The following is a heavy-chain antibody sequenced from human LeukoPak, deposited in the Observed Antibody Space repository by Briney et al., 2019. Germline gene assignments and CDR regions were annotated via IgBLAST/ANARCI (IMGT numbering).Heavy chain of an antibody. J-gene: IGHJ4*02. CDR1: GFTFSSYD. V-gene: IGHV3-13*01. CDR2: IGTAGDT. D-gene: IGHD6-19*01. Sequence: GGSLRLSCAASGFTFSSYDMHWVRQATGKGLEWVSTIGTAGDTYYSGSVKGRFTISRENAKNSLYLQMNSLRAGDTAVYYCARAPRGFRDSSGWYLGFDYWGQGTLVTVSS. CDR3: ARAPRGFRDSSGWYLGFDY.